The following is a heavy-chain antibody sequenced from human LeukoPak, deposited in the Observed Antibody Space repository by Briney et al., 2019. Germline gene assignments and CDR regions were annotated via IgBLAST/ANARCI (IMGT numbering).Heavy chain of an antibody. CDR2: TCYSGST. V-gene: IGHV4-39*01. Sequence: SETLSLTCTVSGGSISSSSYYWGWIRQPPGKGLEWIGSTCYSGSTYYNPSLKSRVTISVDTSKNQFSLKLSSVTAADTAVYYCARHGGDYVWGSYRYGHFDYWGQGTLVTVSS. CDR1: GGSISSSSYY. J-gene: IGHJ4*02. CDR3: ARHGGDYVWGSYRYGHFDY. D-gene: IGHD3-16*02.